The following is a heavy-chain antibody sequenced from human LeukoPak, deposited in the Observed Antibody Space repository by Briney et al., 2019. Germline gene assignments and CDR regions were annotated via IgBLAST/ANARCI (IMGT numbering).Heavy chain of an antibody. CDR2: ISGCGGST. D-gene: IGHD3-22*01. V-gene: IGHV3-23*01. J-gene: IGHJ4*02. Sequence: PGGSLSLSCAVSGFTFSSYAMSCFRQAPGKGLQWVAAISGCGGSTYYADSVKGRFTISRDNSKNTLFLQMNSRTAHDKAAVYFATEANYDDSSAYSTDYWGQGTLVTVSS. CDR3: ATEANYDDSSAYSTDY. CDR1: GFTFSSYA.